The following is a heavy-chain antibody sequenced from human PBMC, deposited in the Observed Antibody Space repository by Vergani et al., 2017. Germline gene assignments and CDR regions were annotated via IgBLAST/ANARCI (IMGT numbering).Heavy chain of an antibody. J-gene: IGHJ4*02. CDR3: ARDGGIAARPEYXFDY. Sequence: QVQLVESGGGVVQPGRSLRLSCAASGFTFSSYAMHWVRQAPGKGLEWVAVISYDGSNKYYADSVKGRFTISRDNSKNTLYLQMNSLRAEDTAVYYCARDGGIAARPEYXFDYWGQGTLVTVSS. V-gene: IGHV3-30-3*01. CDR1: GFTFSSYA. D-gene: IGHD6-6*01. CDR2: ISYDGSNK.